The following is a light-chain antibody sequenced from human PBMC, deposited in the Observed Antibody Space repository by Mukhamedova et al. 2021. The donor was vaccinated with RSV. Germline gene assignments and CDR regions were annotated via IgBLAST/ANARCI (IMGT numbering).Light chain of an antibody. J-gene: IGKJ5*01. V-gene: IGKV1-9*01. CDR3: QQFNTDPIT. Sequence: GKAPKLLISAASTLQSGVPSRFSGSGSGTDFTLTINSLQAEDCATYYCQQFNTDPITFGQGTRLEIK. CDR2: AAS.